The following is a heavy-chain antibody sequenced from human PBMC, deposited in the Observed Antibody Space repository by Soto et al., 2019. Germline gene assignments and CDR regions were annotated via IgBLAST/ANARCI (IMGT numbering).Heavy chain of an antibody. V-gene: IGHV3-23*01. CDR1: GFTFIGYA. CDR3: AKGGRLEWLLHYYYGMDV. D-gene: IGHD3-3*01. J-gene: IGHJ6*01. CDR2: ISGSGGST. Sequence: LRLSCAASGFTFIGYAMSWVRQARGNGLEWVSAISGSGGSTYYADSVKGRFTISRDNSKNTLYLQMNSLRAEDTAVYYCAKGGRLEWLLHYYYGMDVWGQGTTVNLSS.